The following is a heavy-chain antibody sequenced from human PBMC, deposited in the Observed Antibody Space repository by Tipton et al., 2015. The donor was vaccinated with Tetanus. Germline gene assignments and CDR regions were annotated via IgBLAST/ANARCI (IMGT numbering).Heavy chain of an antibody. Sequence: SLRLSCEASGFMFSTNWMSWVRQAPGKGLEWVANIRQDGNIQYYVDSVKGRFTISRDNAKNSLYLQMNSLRAEDTAVYYCAKEGCSRCNGDSRFVIWGQGTKVTVSS. V-gene: IGHV3-7*01. J-gene: IGHJ3*02. CDR2: IRQDGNIQ. CDR3: AKEGCSRCNGDSRFVI. D-gene: IGHD2-15*01. CDR1: GFMFSTNW.